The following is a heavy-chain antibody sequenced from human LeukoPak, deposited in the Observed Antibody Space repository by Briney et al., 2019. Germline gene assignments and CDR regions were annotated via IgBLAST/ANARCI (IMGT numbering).Heavy chain of an antibody. Sequence: SETLSLTCTVSGGSISSSSYYWGWIRQHPGRGLECIGSIYYSGSTYYNPSLKSRVTISVDTSKNQFSLKLSSVTAADTAVDYCARLRIAVAGTDYFDYWGQGTLVTVSS. J-gene: IGHJ4*02. D-gene: IGHD6-19*01. CDR1: GGSISSSSYY. CDR2: IYYSGST. V-gene: IGHV4-39*01. CDR3: ARLRIAVAGTDYFDY.